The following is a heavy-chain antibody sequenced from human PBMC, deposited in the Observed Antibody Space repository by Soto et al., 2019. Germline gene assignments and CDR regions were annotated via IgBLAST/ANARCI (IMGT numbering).Heavy chain of an antibody. J-gene: IGHJ4*02. CDR1: GFTFSSYS. V-gene: IGHV3-21*01. D-gene: IGHD5-18*01. CDR3: ARGVKGYSYGLYYFDT. Sequence: GGSLRLSCAASGFTFSSYSVNWVRQAPGKGLEWISLISNSGSDIFYADSVKGRFTISRDNAKSSLFLQMNNLRAEDTAVYYCARGVKGYSYGLYYFDTWGQGTLVTVS. CDR2: ISNSGSDI.